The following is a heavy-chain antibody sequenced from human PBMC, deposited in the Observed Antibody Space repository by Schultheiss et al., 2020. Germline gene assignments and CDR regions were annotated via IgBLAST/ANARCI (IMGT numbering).Heavy chain of an antibody. V-gene: IGHV3-48*03. D-gene: IGHD3-9*01. CDR3: ATYDILTGSIYD. CDR2: ISSSGSTI. Sequence: GGSLRLSCAASGFTFSSYEMNWVRQAPGKGLEWVSYISSSGSTIYYADSVKGRFTISRDNSKNTLYLQMNSLRAEDTAVYYCATYDILTGSIYDWGQGTLVTVSS. J-gene: IGHJ4*02. CDR1: GFTFSSYE.